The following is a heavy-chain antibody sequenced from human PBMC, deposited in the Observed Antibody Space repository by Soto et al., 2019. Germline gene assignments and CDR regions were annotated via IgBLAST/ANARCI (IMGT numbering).Heavy chain of an antibody. V-gene: IGHV1-46*01. J-gene: IGHJ4*02. CDR3: ARGLIYDSSGYYFDY. D-gene: IGHD3-22*01. CDR2: INPSGGST. Sequence: GASVKVSCKASGFTFTSYAIIWVRQAPGQGLEWMGIINPSGGSTRYAQKFQGRVTMTRDTSTSTVYMELSSLRSEDTAVYYCARGLIYDSSGYYFDYWGQGTLVTVSS. CDR1: GFTFTSYA.